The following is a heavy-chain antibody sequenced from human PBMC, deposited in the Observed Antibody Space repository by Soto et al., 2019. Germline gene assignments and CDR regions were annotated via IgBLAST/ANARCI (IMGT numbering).Heavy chain of an antibody. CDR1: GYTCTSYY. V-gene: IGHV1-46*01. J-gene: IGHJ4*02. CDR2: LNPSCGRP. D-gene: IGHD5-12*01. CDR3: ARDYGRDGYNLFDY. Sequence: ASVKVSCKASGYTCTSYYMHWVGPAPGQGLVLMVILNPSCGRPSYAQKFQGRVTMTRDTSTSTVYMELSSLRSEDTAVYYCARDYGRDGYNLFDYWGQGTLVTVSS.